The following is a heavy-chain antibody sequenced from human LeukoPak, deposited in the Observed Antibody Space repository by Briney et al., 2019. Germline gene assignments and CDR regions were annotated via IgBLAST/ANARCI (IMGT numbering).Heavy chain of an antibody. D-gene: IGHD2/OR15-2a*01. J-gene: IGHJ4*02. V-gene: IGHV3-30-3*01. CDR1: GFTFSNYG. CDR2: ISYDGSNK. CDR3: ARDLPPGAFNY. Sequence: GGSLRLSCAASGFTFSNYGMSWVRQAPGKGLEWVAVISYDGSNKYYADSVKGRFTISRDNSKNTLYLQMNSLRAEDTAVYYCARDLPPGAFNYWGQGTLVTVSS.